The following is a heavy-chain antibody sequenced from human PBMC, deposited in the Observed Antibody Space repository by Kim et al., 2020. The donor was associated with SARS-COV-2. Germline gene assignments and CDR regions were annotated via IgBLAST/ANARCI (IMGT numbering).Heavy chain of an antibody. V-gene: IGHV4-4*02. Sequence: SETLSLTCAVSGGSISSSNWWRWVRQPPGKGLEWIGEIYHSGSTNYNPSLKSRVTISVDKSKNQFSLKLSSVTAADTAVYYCALVRGVIISAEYFQHWGQGTLVTVSS. J-gene: IGHJ1*01. CDR2: IYHSGST. CDR3: ALVRGVIISAEYFQH. CDR1: GGSISSSNW. D-gene: IGHD3-10*01.